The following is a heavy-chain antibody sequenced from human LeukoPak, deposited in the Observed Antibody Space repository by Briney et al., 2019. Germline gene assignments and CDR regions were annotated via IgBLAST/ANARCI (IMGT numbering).Heavy chain of an antibody. CDR3: AREEGDWGDAFDI. CDR2: ISGYNGNT. CDR1: GYTSTNYG. V-gene: IGHV1-18*01. D-gene: IGHD2-21*02. J-gene: IGHJ3*02. Sequence: ASVKVSCKAAGYTSTNYGISWVRESPGQGLEWLGWISGYNGNTNYAQKVQGRVTMTRDTSTSTAYMELRSLRSDDTAVYYCAREEGDWGDAFDIWGQGTLVTVSS.